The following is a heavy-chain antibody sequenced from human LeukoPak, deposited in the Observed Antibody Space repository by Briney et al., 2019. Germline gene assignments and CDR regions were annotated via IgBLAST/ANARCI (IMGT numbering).Heavy chain of an antibody. CDR2: IYSGGST. CDR1: GFPASSTY. J-gene: IGHJ4*02. CDR3: ARLITYYYDSSGYYADY. D-gene: IGHD3-22*01. Sequence: GGSLRLSCAPSGFPASSTYMSWVRQAPGKGLEWASVIYSGGSTYYADSVKGRFTISRDNSKNTLYLQMNSLRAEDTAVYYCARLITYYYDSSGYYADYWGQGTLVTVSS. V-gene: IGHV3-53*01.